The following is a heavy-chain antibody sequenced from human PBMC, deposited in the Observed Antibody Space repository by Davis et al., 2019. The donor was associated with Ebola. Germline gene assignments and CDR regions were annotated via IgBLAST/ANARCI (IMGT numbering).Heavy chain of an antibody. CDR2: INHSGST. D-gene: IGHD2-21*01. CDR3: ARAICGGDCYSGRYSFDY. J-gene: IGHJ4*02. V-gene: IGHV4-34*01. Sequence: PGGSLRLSCAVSGGSFSGYYWTWIRQPPGKGLEWIGEINHSGSTNYNPSLKSQVTISIDTSKNQFSLRLDSVTAADTAVYYCARAICGGDCYSGRYSFDYWGQGTLATVSS. CDR1: GGSFSGYY.